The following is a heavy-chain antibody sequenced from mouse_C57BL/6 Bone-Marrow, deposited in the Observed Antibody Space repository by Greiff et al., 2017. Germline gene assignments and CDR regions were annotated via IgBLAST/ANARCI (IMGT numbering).Heavy chain of an antibody. CDR2: ISPRSGNT. J-gene: IGHJ4*01. Sequence: VKLQQSGAELARPGASVKLSCKASGYPFTSSGLSWVKQRTGQGLEGIGEISPRSGNTYYNERFKGKATLTADKSSSTAYMELRSLTSEDSAVYFCARGDYYAMVYRGQGTSVTVSS. CDR1: GYPFTSSG. CDR3: ARGDYYAMVY. V-gene: IGHV1-81*01.